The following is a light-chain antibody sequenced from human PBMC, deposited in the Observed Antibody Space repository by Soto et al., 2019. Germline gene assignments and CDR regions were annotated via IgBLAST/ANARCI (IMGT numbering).Light chain of an antibody. Sequence: QSVLTQPASVSGSPGQSSTISCTGTRSDVGSYNYVSWYQQHPGKVPKLMIYDVSNRPSGVSNRFSGSKSGNTASLTISGLQAEDEADYYCSSYTSSSTGVFGTGTKVTVL. CDR2: DVS. V-gene: IGLV2-14*01. J-gene: IGLJ1*01. CDR3: SSYTSSSTGV. CDR1: RSDVGSYNY.